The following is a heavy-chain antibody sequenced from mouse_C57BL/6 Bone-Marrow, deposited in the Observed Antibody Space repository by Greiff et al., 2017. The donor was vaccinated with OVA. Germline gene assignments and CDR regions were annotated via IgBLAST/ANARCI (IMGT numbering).Heavy chain of an antibody. Sequence: QVQLQQSGAELVKPGTSVKMSCKASGYTFTTYWIGWAQQSPGHGLEWIGDIYPGGGYTTSNEKFKGKATLTADKSASTAYMQFSSLTSEDSAIDYCARSGSRSWFAYWGQGTLVTVSA. CDR3: ARSGSRSWFAY. J-gene: IGHJ3*01. CDR1: GYTFTTYW. V-gene: IGHV1-63*01. D-gene: IGHD1-1*01. CDR2: IYPGGGYT.